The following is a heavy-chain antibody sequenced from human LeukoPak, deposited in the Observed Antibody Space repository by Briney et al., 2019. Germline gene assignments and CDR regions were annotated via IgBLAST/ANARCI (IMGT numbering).Heavy chain of an antibody. CDR2: ITNSGDNT. CDR3: AKAPMEDSWYIHFDY. V-gene: IGHV3-23*01. Sequence: GGSLRLSCAASGFTFSSYAMSWVRQAPGKGLEWVSAITNSGDNTYYADSVKGRFTISRDNSKNTLYLQINSLRAEDTAIYYCAKAPMEDSWYIHFDYWGQGTPVTVSS. J-gene: IGHJ4*02. D-gene: IGHD6-13*01. CDR1: GFTFSSYA.